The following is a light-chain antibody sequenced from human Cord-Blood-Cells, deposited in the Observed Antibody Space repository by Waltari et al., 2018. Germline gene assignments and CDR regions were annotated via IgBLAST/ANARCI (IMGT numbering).Light chain of an antibody. CDR2: EGS. CDR1: SSDVGSYNL. J-gene: IGLJ3*02. Sequence: QSALTQPASVSGSPGQSITISCTGTSSDVGSYNLVSWYQQHPGKAPKLMIYEGSKRPSGVSSRFSGSKSGKPSSLTISGLQAEDEADYDCCSYAGSSTSWVFGGGTKLTVL. V-gene: IGLV2-23*01. CDR3: CSYAGSSTSWV.